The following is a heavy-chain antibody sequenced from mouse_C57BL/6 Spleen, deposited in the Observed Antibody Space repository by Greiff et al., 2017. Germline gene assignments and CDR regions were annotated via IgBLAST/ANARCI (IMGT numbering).Heavy chain of an antibody. V-gene: IGHV5-4*03. J-gene: IGHJ2*01. CDR3: ARGRRDFDY. CDR1: GFTFSSYA. Sequence: EVMLVESGGGLVKPGGSLKLSCAASGFTFSSYAMSWVRQTPEKRLEWVATISDGGSYTYYPDNVKGRFTISRDNAKNNLYLQMSHLKSEDTAMYYCARGRRDFDYWGQGTTLTVSS. CDR2: ISDGGSYT.